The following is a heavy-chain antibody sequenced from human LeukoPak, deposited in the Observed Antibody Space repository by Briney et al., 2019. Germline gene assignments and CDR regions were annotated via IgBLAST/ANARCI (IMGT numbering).Heavy chain of an antibody. J-gene: IGHJ5*02. V-gene: IGHV4-61*02. D-gene: IGHD4-23*01. CDR1: GGSISSGSYY. CDR3: ARASTTVVTDWFDP. Sequence: KPSETLSLTCTVSGGSISSGSYYWSWIRQPAGKGLEWIGRIYTSGSTNYNPSLKSRVTISVDTSKNQFSLKLSSVTAADTAVYYCARASTTVVTDWFDPWGQGTLVTVSS. CDR2: IYTSGST.